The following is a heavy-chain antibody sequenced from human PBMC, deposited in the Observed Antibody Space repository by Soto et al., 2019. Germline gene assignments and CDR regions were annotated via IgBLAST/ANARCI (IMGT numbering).Heavy chain of an antibody. Sequence: EVQLLESGGDLVQPGGSLRLSCAASGFIFSSCAMTWVRQAPGKGLQWVSFFDEKTGETQYADNVKGRFIVSRDTSENTLFLQMNSLTAEDTAIYYCAKGMGATSRLDSWGQGTLVTVSS. CDR3: AKGMGATSRLDS. D-gene: IGHD1-26*01. CDR1: GFIFSSCA. V-gene: IGHV3-23*01. CDR2: FDEKTGET. J-gene: IGHJ4*02.